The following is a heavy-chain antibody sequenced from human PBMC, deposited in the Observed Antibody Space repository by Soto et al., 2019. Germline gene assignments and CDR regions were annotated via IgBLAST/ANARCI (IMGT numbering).Heavy chain of an antibody. J-gene: IGHJ6*03. Sequence: GASVKVSCKASGGTFSSYTISWVRQAPGQGLEWMGRIIPILGIANYAQKFQGRVTITADKSTSTAYMELSSLRSEDTAVYYCARDLKDIVVVPAAMDRNYYYYYMDVWGKGTTVTVSS. V-gene: IGHV1-69*04. CDR2: IIPILGIA. CDR1: GGTFSSYT. CDR3: ARDLKDIVVVPAAMDRNYYYYYMDV. D-gene: IGHD2-2*01.